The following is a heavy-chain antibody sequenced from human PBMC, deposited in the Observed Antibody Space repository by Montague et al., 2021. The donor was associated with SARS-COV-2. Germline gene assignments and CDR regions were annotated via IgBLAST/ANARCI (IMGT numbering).Heavy chain of an antibody. CDR3: ARGGYYDSSGYYSDAFEI. D-gene: IGHD3-22*01. Sequence: SLRLSCAASGFTFSSYDMHWVRQATGKGLEWVSTIGTAGDTYYPGSVKGRFTISRENAKNSLYLQMNSLRAGDTAVYYCARGGYYDSSGYYSDAFEIWGQGTMVTVSS. CDR1: GFTFSSYD. CDR2: IGTAGDT. V-gene: IGHV3-13*01. J-gene: IGHJ3*02.